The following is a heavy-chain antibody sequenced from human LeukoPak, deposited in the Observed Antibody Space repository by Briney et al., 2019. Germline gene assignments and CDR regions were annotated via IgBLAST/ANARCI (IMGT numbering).Heavy chain of an antibody. D-gene: IGHD3-9*01. J-gene: IGHJ5*02. Sequence: PSQTLSLTCAVSGGSISSGGYSWSWIRQPPGKGLEWIGYIYYSGSTYYNPSLKSRVTISVDTSKNQFSLKLSSVTAADTAVYYCARHGGKLRYFDWSPRANWFDPWGQGTLVTVSS. CDR1: GGSISSGGYS. CDR2: IYYSGST. CDR3: ARHGGKLRYFDWSPRANWFDP. V-gene: IGHV4-30-4*07.